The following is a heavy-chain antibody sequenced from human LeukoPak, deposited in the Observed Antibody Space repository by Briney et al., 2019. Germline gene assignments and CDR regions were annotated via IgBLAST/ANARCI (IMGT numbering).Heavy chain of an antibody. V-gene: IGHV4-59*01. CDR1: GGSISSYY. D-gene: IGHD3-22*01. Sequence: SETLSLTCTVSGGSISSYYWSWIRQPPGKGLEWIGYIYYSGSTNYNPSLKSRVTISVDTSKNQFSLKLSSVTAEDTAVYYCARVYPHEDSSGYGGDAFDIWGQGTMVTVSS. J-gene: IGHJ3*02. CDR3: ARVYPHEDSSGYGGDAFDI. CDR2: IYYSGST.